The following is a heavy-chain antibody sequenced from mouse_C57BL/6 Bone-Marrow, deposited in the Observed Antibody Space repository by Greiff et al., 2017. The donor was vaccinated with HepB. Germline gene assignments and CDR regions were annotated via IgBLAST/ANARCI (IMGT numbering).Heavy chain of an antibody. CDR2: IYPGSGNT. CDR3: ARKREVYDGYDGFDY. CDR1: GYSFTSYY. D-gene: IGHD2-2*01. J-gene: IGHJ2*01. V-gene: IGHV1-66*01. Sequence: QVQLQQSGPELVKPGASVKISCKASGYSFTSYYIHWVKQRPGQGLEWIGWIYPGSGNTKYNEKFKGKATLTADTSSSTAYMQLSSLTSEDSAVYYCARKREVYDGYDGFDYWGQGTTLTVSS.